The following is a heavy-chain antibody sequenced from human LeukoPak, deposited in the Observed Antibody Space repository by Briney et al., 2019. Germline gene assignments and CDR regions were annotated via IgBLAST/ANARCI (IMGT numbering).Heavy chain of an antibody. D-gene: IGHD1-26*01. CDR3: ARPNSGSYYDYFDY. Sequence: GGSLRLSCAASGFTFSSYWMSWVRQAPGKGLEWVSAISGSGGSTYYADSVKGRFTISRDNSKNTLYLQMNSLRAEDTAVYYCARPNSGSYYDYFDYWGQGTLVTVSS. CDR2: ISGSGGST. CDR1: GFTFSSYW. V-gene: IGHV3-23*01. J-gene: IGHJ4*02.